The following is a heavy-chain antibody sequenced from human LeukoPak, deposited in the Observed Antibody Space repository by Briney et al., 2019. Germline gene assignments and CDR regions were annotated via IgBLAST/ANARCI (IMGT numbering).Heavy chain of an antibody. CDR3: AKDEREFRLGELSFDY. Sequence: GGSLRLSCAASGFTFDDYTMHWVRQAPGKGLEWVSLISWDGGSTYYADSVKGRFTISRDNSKNSLYLQMNSLRTEGTALYYCAKDEREFRLGELSFDYWGQGTLVTVSS. J-gene: IGHJ4*02. D-gene: IGHD3-16*02. CDR1: GFTFDDYT. V-gene: IGHV3-43*01. CDR2: ISWDGGST.